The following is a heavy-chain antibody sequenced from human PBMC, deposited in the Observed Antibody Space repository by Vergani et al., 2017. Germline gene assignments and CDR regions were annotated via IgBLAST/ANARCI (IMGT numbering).Heavy chain of an antibody. Sequence: LEESGGGSVKPGGSLRLSCAASGFKFSDHYMSWIRQAPGKGLEWVSHISPGASTVSYTDSVTGRFPVSRDNDNNPLTLAMTTLRVEDTAVYYCAKNPGISTTRHYYAMDVWGQGTTVTVSS. J-gene: IGHJ6*02. D-gene: IGHD1-1*01. CDR2: ISPGASTV. V-gene: IGHV3-11*04. CDR1: GFKFSDHY. CDR3: AKNPGISTTRHYYAMDV.